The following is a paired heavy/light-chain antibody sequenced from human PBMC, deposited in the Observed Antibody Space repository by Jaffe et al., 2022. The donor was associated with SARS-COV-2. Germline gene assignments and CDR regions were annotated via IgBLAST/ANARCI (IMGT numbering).Light chain of an antibody. CDR3: QQYDNLIT. V-gene: IGKV1-33*01. J-gene: IGKJ5*01. CDR2: DAS. Sequence: DIQMTQSPSSLSASVGDRVTITCQASQDISNYLNWYQQKPGKAPKLLIYDASNLETGVPSRFSGSGSGTDFTFTISSLQPEDIATYYCQQYDNLITFGQGTRLEIK. CDR1: QDISNY.
Heavy chain of an antibody. CDR1: GFTFSSYA. V-gene: IGHV3-23*01. D-gene: IGHD6-19*01. J-gene: IGHJ4*02. CDR2: ISGSGGST. CDR3: AKDPSEVSLAVAGYYFDY. Sequence: EVQLLESGGGLVQPGGSLRLSCAASGFTFSSYAMSWVRQAPGKGLEWVSAISGSGGSTYYADSVKGRFTISRDNSKNTLYLQMNSLRAEDTAVYYCAKDPSEVSLAVAGYYFDYWGQGTLVTVSS.